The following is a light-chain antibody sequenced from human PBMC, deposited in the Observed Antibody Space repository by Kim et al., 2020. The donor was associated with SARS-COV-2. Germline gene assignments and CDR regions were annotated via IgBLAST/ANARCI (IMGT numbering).Light chain of an antibody. CDR2: TAS. Sequence: ASVGDRVTITCRASQDISRYLNWYQQKPGKAPKLLISTASSLQSGVPSRFTGSGSETDFTLNITSLQPEDFATYYCQQTSSAPRTFGQGTKVDIK. CDR1: QDISRY. J-gene: IGKJ1*01. CDR3: QQTSSAPRT. V-gene: IGKV1-39*01.